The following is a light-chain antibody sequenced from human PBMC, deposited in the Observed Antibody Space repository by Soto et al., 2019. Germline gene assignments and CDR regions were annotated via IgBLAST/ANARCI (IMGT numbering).Light chain of an antibody. Sequence: EIVMTQSPVTLSVSPGEGATLFCRASQSVRNNLAWYQQKPGQAPRLLIYGASNRATGIPDRFSGSGSGTDFTLTISRLEPEDFAVYYCQQYGSSGTFGQGTKL. CDR3: QQYGSSGT. CDR1: QSVRNN. V-gene: IGKV3-20*01. CDR2: GAS. J-gene: IGKJ1*01.